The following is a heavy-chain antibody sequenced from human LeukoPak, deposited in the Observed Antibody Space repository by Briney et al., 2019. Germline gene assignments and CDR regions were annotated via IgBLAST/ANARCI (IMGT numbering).Heavy chain of an antibody. V-gene: IGHV4-4*07. J-gene: IGHJ4*02. CDR2: IYTSGST. Sequence: PSGTLSLTCTVSGGSISSYYWSWIRQPAGKGLEWIGRIYTSGSTNYSPSLKSRVTMSVDTSKNQFSLKLSSVTAADTAVYYCARDGLSAVGATSVYFDYWGQGTLVTVSS. CDR3: ARDGLSAVGATSVYFDY. CDR1: GGSISSYY. D-gene: IGHD1-26*01.